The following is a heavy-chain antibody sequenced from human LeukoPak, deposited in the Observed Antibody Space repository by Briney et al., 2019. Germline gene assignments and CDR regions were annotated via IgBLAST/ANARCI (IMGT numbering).Heavy chain of an antibody. J-gene: IGHJ4*02. V-gene: IGHV3-23*01. CDR2: ISFSGANT. CDR1: GFGFKDAA. Sequence: GGSLRLSCAASGFGFKDAAMTWVRQAPGKALEWVSLISFSGANTYYADSVKGRFTISRDNSKSTVSLQMNSLRAEDAAMYYCVKDIQLSYWGQGTLVTVSS. D-gene: IGHD3-16*02. CDR3: VKDIQLSY.